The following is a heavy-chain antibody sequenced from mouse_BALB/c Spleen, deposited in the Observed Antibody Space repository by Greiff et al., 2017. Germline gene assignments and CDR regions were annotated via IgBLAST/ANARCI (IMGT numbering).Heavy chain of an antibody. Sequence: EVHLVESGGGLVQPGGSRKLSCAASGFTFSSFGMHWVRQAPEKGLEWVAYISSGSSTIYYADTVKGRFTISRDNPKNTLFLQMTSLRSEDTAMYYCARGSDYYGSSYGWYFDVWGAGTTVTVSS. CDR2: ISSGSSTI. V-gene: IGHV5-17*02. D-gene: IGHD1-1*01. J-gene: IGHJ1*01. CDR3: ARGSDYYGSSYGWYFDV. CDR1: GFTFSSFG.